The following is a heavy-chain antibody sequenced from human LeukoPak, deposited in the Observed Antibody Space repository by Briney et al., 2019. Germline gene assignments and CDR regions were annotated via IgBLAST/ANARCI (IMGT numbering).Heavy chain of an antibody. CDR1: GFIFSNAW. J-gene: IGHJ4*02. V-gene: IGHV3-15*01. D-gene: IGHD2-2*01. CDR3: AKLLVPAAIGKRAHFDY. CDR2: IKSISDGETT. Sequence: GGSLRLSCAVSGFIFSNAWMNWVRQAPGKGLECVGRIKSISDGETTDYAAPVKGRFTISRDDSKSTLYLQMHSLRAEDTAVYYCAKLLVPAAIGKRAHFDYWGQGTLVTVSS.